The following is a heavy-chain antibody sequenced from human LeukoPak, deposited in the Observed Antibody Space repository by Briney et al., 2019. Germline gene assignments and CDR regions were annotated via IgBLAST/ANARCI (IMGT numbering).Heavy chain of an antibody. CDR3: AKTLRYSSSSNWFDP. CDR2: IRYDGSNK. V-gene: IGHV3-30*02. CDR1: GFTFSSYV. Sequence: GGSLRLSCAASGFTFSSYVMHWVRQAPGKGLEWVAFIRYDGSNKYYADSVKGRFTISRDNSKNTLYLQMNSLRAEDTAVYYCAKTLRYSSSSNWFDPWGQGTLVTVSS. D-gene: IGHD6-13*01. J-gene: IGHJ5*02.